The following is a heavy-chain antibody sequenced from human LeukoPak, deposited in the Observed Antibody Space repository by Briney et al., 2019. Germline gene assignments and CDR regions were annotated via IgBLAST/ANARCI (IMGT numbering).Heavy chain of an antibody. CDR3: ARHLANVRWGVNPRWFDP. Sequence: PSETLSLTCTVSACSISSSSHYWRWIRQPPGKVLECIGSIYYPGSTYHNPCLKTRATMSVATSAYQFSLRLTSVTAADTAVYYCARHLANVRWGVNPRWFDPWGQGTLVTVSS. J-gene: IGHJ5*02. D-gene: IGHD3-10*02. CDR2: IYYPGST. V-gene: IGHV4-39*01. CDR1: ACSISSSSHY.